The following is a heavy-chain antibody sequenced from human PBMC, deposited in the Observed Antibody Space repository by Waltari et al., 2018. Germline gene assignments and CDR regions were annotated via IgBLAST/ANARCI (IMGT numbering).Heavy chain of an antibody. J-gene: IGHJ2*01. D-gene: IGHD6-13*01. CDR2: ISWNSGSI. Sequence: EVQLVESGGGLVQPGRSLRLSCAASGFTFDDYAMHWVRQAPGKGREWVSGISWNSGSIGYADSVKGRFTISRDNAKNSLYLQMNSLRAEDMALYYCAKSSAAGTRWYFDLWGRGTLVTVSS. CDR1: GFTFDDYA. V-gene: IGHV3-9*03. CDR3: AKSSAAGTRWYFDL.